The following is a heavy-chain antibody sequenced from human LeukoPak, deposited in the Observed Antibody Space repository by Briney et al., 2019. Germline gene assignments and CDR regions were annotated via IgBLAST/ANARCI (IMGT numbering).Heavy chain of an antibody. CDR1: GDSVSSNSVT. CDR3: ARRLTQYDCFDP. CDR2: TYYRSTWYN. D-gene: IGHD2-2*01. Sequence: SQTLSLTCAISGDSVSSNSVTWNWIRQSPSRGLEWLGRTYYRSTWYNDYAVSVRGRITVNPDTSKNQFSLHLSSVTPEDTAVYYCARRLTQYDCFDPWGQGILVTVSS. V-gene: IGHV6-1*01. J-gene: IGHJ5*02.